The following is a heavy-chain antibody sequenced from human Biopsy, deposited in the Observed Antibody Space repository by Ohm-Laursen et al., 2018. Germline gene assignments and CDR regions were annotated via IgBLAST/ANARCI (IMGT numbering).Heavy chain of an antibody. CDR2: IFYSANT. D-gene: IGHD5-12*01. J-gene: IGHJ4*02. CDR1: GVSINGGRYY. CDR3: ARLGSGDYFPTFFDF. V-gene: IGHV4-31*03. Sequence: TLSLTCTVSGVSINGGRYYWNWLRHHPGQGLEGIGNIFYSANTYDNPSLKSRVTISVDTSKNQFSLKLSSVTAADTAVYYCARLGSGDYFPTFFDFWGQGALVTVSS.